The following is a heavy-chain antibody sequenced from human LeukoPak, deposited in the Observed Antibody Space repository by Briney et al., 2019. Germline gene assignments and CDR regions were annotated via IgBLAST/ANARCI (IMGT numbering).Heavy chain of an antibody. D-gene: IGHD3-22*01. CDR3: AGYYDSSGYYPTGAFDV. CDR1: GYSFTSYW. CDR2: IYPGDSDT. Sequence: GESLKISRKGSGYSFTSYWIGWVRKMPGKGLEWMGIIYPGDSDTRYSPSFQGQVTTSADKSISTAYLQWSSLKASDTAMYYCAGYYDSSGYYPTGAFDVWGQGTMVTVSS. J-gene: IGHJ3*01. V-gene: IGHV5-51*01.